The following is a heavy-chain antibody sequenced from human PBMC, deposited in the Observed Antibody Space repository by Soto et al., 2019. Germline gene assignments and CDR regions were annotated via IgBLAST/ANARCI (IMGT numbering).Heavy chain of an antibody. V-gene: IGHV4-59*01. Sequence: SETLSLTCTVSGGSISSYYWSWIRQPPGKGLEWIGYIYYSGSTNYNPSLKSRVTISVDTSKNQFSLKLSSVTAADTAVYYCASAGYGSGRGYFDYWGQGTLVTVSS. J-gene: IGHJ4*02. D-gene: IGHD3-10*01. CDR1: GGSISSYY. CDR2: IYYSGST. CDR3: ASAGYGSGRGYFDY.